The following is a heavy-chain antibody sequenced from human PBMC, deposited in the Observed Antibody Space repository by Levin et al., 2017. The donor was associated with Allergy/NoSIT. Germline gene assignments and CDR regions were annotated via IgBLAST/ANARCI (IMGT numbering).Heavy chain of an antibody. CDR1: GFTFSRYA. D-gene: IGHD2-21*01. CDR2: ISGSGGST. J-gene: IGHJ4*02. Sequence: PGGSLRLSCAASGFTFSRYAMSWVRQAPGKGLEWVSTISGSGGSTHYADSVKGRFTISRDNSKNTLYMQMNSLRAEDTAVYYCAKNPCGGDCYHYFDYWGQGALVAVSS. V-gene: IGHV3-23*01. CDR3: AKNPCGGDCYHYFDY.